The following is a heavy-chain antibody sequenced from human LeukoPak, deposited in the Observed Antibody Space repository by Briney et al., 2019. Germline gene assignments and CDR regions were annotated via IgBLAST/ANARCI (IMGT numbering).Heavy chain of an antibody. CDR2: IYHSGST. Sequence: SETLSLTCTVSGGSISSGGYYWSWIRQPPGKGLEWIGYIYHSGSTYYNPSLKSRVTISVDRPKNQFSLKLSSVTAADTAVYYCASSVDGSYYPDAFDIWGQGTMVTVSS. CDR3: ASSVDGSYYPDAFDI. J-gene: IGHJ3*02. V-gene: IGHV4-30-2*01. CDR1: GGSISSGGYY. D-gene: IGHD1-26*01.